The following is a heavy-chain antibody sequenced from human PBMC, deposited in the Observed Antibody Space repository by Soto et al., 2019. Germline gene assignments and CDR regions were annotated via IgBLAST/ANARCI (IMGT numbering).Heavy chain of an antibody. Sequence: GGSLRLSCSASGFTFSSFAMHWVGQGPGKGLEYVSAIGSDGGGTYHADSVKGRFTISRDNSKNTLYLQMSSLRAEDTAVYYCVRSFYDFWSGYPPYPGLDVWGQGTTVTVSS. CDR1: GFTFSSFA. CDR2: IGSDGGGT. D-gene: IGHD3-3*01. J-gene: IGHJ6*02. CDR3: VRSFYDFWSGYPPYPGLDV. V-gene: IGHV3-64D*06.